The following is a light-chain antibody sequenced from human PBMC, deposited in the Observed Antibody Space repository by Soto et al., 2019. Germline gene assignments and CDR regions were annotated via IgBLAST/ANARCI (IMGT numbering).Light chain of an antibody. Sequence: QSALTQPPSASGSPGQSVTISCTGTSSDVGGYNYVSWYQQHPGKAPKLMISEVSKRPSGVPDRFSGSKSGNTASLTVSGLPAEDEADYYCSSFAGNNNLVFGGGTTLTVL. J-gene: IGLJ2*01. V-gene: IGLV2-8*01. CDR1: SSDVGGYNY. CDR2: EVS. CDR3: SSFAGNNNLV.